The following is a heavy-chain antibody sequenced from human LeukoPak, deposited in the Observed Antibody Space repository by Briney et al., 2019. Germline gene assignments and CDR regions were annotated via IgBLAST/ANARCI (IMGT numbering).Heavy chain of an antibody. CDR3: ARGGYDYFDSSGYYYFDY. Sequence: VKVSCKASGYTFTTYAMHWVRQAPGHRLEWMGWINAGNGNTKCSQKFQGRVTITRDTSASTAYMELSSLRSEDTAVYYCARGGYDYFDSSGYYYFDYWGQGTLVTVSS. CDR1: GYTFTTYA. J-gene: IGHJ4*02. CDR2: INAGNGNT. D-gene: IGHD3-22*01. V-gene: IGHV1-3*01.